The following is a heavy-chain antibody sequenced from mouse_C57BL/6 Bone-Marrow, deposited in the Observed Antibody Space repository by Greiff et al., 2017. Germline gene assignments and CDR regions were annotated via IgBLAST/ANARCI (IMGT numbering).Heavy chain of an antibody. V-gene: IGHV7-1*01. CDR3: ARDAYYRGSFAY. J-gene: IGHJ3*01. CDR2: SRNKANDYTT. CDR1: GFTFSDFY. Sequence: EVQVVESGGGLVQSGRSLRLSCATSGFTFSDFYMEWVRQAPGKGLEWIAASRNKANDYTTEYSASVKGRFIVSRDTSQSILYLQMNALRAEDTAIYYCARDAYYRGSFAYWGQGTLVTVSA. D-gene: IGHD2-14*01.